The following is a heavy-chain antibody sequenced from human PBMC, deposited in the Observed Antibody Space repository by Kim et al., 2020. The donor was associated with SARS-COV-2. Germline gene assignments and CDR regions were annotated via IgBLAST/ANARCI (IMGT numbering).Heavy chain of an antibody. CDR3: ASPLGYMTTVTTSDY. D-gene: IGHD4-17*01. V-gene: IGHV3-21*01. J-gene: IGHJ4*02. Sequence: GGSLRLSCAASGFTFSSYSMNWVRQAPGKGLEWVSSISSSSSYIYYADSVKGRFTLSRDNAKNSLYLQMNSLRAEDTAVYYCASPLGYMTTVTTSDYWGQGTLVTASS. CDR2: ISSSSSYI. CDR1: GFTFSSYS.